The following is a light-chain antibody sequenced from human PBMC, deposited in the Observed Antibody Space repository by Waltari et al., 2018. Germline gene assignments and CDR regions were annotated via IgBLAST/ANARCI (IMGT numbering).Light chain of an antibody. CDR3: SSHSNSGSYVV. CDR1: SSDVGRYNY. V-gene: IGLV2-14*03. CDR2: DVS. Sequence: QSALTRPASVSGSPGQSITISCTGTSSDVGRYNYVSWYQQHPGKAPKLMIYDVSYRPSGVSDRFSGSKSGNTASLTISGLQAEDEADYYCSSHSNSGSYVVFGGGTKLTVL. J-gene: IGLJ2*01.